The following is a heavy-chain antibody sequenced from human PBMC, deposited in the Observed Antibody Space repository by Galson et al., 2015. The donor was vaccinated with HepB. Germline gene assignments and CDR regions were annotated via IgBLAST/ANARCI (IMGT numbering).Heavy chain of an antibody. CDR2: ITSSNTAM. Sequence: SLRLSCAASGFTFTSHSMNWVRQASGKGLEWVSYITSSNTAMYADSVKGRFTIARDNARNSLFLQMDSLRADDTAVYYCARDGGFSGFDFDYWGQGTLVTVSS. CDR1: GFTFTSHS. D-gene: IGHD5-12*01. J-gene: IGHJ4*02. V-gene: IGHV3-21*01. CDR3: ARDGGFSGFDFDY.